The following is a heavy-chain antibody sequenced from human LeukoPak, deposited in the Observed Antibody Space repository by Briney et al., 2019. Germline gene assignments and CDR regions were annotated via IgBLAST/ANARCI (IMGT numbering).Heavy chain of an antibody. CDR1: GGTFSSFA. Sequence: ASVKVSCKASGGTFSSFAISWVRQAPGQGLEWMGGIIPIFGTANYAQNFQGRVTITADESTSTAYMELRSLRSDDTAVYYCARDQGPYYYDSSGSGFDPWGQGTLVTVSS. V-gene: IGHV1-69*13. D-gene: IGHD3-22*01. CDR2: IIPIFGTA. J-gene: IGHJ5*02. CDR3: ARDQGPYYYDSSGSGFDP.